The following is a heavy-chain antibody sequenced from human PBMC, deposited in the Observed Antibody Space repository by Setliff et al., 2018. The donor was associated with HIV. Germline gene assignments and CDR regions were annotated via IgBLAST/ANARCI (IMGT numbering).Heavy chain of an antibody. J-gene: IGHJ4*02. CDR3: AVGLHYYDSTGYPLTFDY. D-gene: IGHD3-22*01. V-gene: IGHV4-39*01. CDR1: GGSVSSGSYY. Sequence: SETLSLTCSVSGGSVSSGSYYWGWIRQPPGKGLEWIGTLYFTGSTYYNPSLKSRVTISVDTSKNQFSLKLSSVTAADTAVYYCAVGLHYYDSTGYPLTFDYWGQGALVTVSS. CDR2: LYFTGST.